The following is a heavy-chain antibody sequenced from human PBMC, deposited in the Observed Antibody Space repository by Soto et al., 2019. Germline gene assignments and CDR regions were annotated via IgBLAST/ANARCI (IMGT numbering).Heavy chain of an antibody. CDR1: GASISSNF. CDR3: ARSPDSSGYYPRWYYYGMDV. CDR2: IYHSGST. Sequence: SETLSLTCSVSGASISSNFWSWVRQPPGKGLEWIGEIYHSGSTNYNPSLKSRVTISVDKSKNQFSLKLSSVTAADTAVYYCARSPDSSGYYPRWYYYGMDVWGQGTTVTVSS. D-gene: IGHD3-22*01. J-gene: IGHJ6*02. V-gene: IGHV4-4*02.